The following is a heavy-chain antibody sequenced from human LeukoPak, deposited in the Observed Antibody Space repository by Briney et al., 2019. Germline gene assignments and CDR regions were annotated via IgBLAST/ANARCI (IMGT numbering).Heavy chain of an antibody. J-gene: IGHJ4*02. CDR1: GFTFSSYG. Sequence: PGGSLRLSCVASGFTFSSYGMHWVRRAPGKGLEWVAFISYDGSNENIADSVKGRFIISRDNSKNTLYLQMNSLRAEDTAVYYCAKGPAPRLGEFSYHALVDYWGQGTLVTVSS. V-gene: IGHV3-30*18. CDR2: ISYDGSNE. CDR3: AKGPAPRLGEFSYHALVDY. D-gene: IGHD3-16*02.